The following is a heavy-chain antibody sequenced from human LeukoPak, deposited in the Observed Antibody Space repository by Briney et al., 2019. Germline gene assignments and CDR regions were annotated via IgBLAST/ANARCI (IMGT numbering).Heavy chain of an antibody. D-gene: IGHD6-19*01. V-gene: IGHV1-2*02. CDR1: GYTFSGYY. J-gene: IGHJ6*03. CDR2: INPNSGGT. Sequence: APVKVSCKASGYTFSGYYLHWVRQAPGQGLEWMGWINPNSGGTNYAQKFQGRVTMTRDTSISTDYMELSRLRSDDTAVYYCARDQLAVAGPTGYYYMDVWGKGTTVTISS. CDR3: ARDQLAVAGPTGYYYMDV.